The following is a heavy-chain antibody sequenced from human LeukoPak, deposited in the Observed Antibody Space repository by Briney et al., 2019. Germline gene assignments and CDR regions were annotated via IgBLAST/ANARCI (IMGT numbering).Heavy chain of an antibody. V-gene: IGHV3-7*01. CDR3: ARDQAGSGHYADY. CDR2: IKQDGSEK. CDR1: GFTFNNYW. D-gene: IGHD3-10*01. J-gene: IGHJ4*02. Sequence: GGSLRLSCVASGFTFNNYWMSWVRQAPGKGLEWVANIKQDGSEKYYVDSVKGRFTISRGNAKNSLYLQMNSLRAEDTAVYYCARDQAGSGHYADYWGQGTLVTVSS.